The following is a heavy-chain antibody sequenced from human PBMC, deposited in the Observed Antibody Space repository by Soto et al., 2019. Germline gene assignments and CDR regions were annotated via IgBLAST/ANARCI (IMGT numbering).Heavy chain of an antibody. CDR2: IIPIFGTA. Sequence: GASVKVSCKASGCTFSIYAISWVRQAPGQGLEWMGGIIPIFGTANYAQKFQGRVTITADESTSTAYMELSSLRSEDTAVYYCASKSSSGWSPPSDPASDAFDIWGQGTMVTVSS. CDR3: ASKSSSGWSPPSDPASDAFDI. CDR1: GCTFSIYA. D-gene: IGHD6-19*01. V-gene: IGHV1-69*13. J-gene: IGHJ3*02.